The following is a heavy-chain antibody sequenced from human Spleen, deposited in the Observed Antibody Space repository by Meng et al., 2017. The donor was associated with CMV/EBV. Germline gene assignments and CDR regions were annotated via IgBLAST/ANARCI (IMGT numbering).Heavy chain of an antibody. J-gene: IGHJ4*02. D-gene: IGHD2-2*03. CDR3: TRTWIDSFTPDFDY. V-gene: IGHV1-2*06. CDR1: GYTFVGHY. Sequence: QVQLVQSGGEAKQPGASVKVSCKTSGYTFVGHYIHWVRQAPGQGLEWMGRINPKSAGTDYVEKFQGRVTVTRDTSNTIVYMELSRLTADDTAVYYCTRTWIDSFTPDFDYWGQGSLVTVSS. CDR2: INPKSAGT.